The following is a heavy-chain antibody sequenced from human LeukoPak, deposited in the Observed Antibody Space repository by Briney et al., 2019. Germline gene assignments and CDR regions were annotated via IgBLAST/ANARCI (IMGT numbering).Heavy chain of an antibody. Sequence: ASVKVSCKASGYTLTGYYMHWVRQAPGQGLEWMGWINPNSGGTNYAQKFQGRVTMTRDTSISTAYMELSRLRSDDTAVYYCARVRMVRGVIIAAYYYYYMDVWGKGTTVTVSS. D-gene: IGHD3-10*01. CDR3: ARVRMVRGVIIAAYYYYYMDV. CDR2: INPNSGGT. V-gene: IGHV1-2*02. CDR1: GYTLTGYY. J-gene: IGHJ6*03.